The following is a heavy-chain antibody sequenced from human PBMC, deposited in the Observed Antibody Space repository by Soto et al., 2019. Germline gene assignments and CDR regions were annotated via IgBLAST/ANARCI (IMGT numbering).Heavy chain of an antibody. V-gene: IGHV1-69*12. Sequence: QVQLVQSGAEVKKPGSSVKVSCKASGGTFSSYAISWVRQAPGQGLEWMGGIIPIFGTANYAQKFQGRVTITADESTSAAYMELSSLRSEDTAVYDCARDRDGYNPCDDWCDPWGQGTLVTVSS. CDR3: ARDRDGYNPCDDWCDP. J-gene: IGHJ5*02. D-gene: IGHD5-12*01. CDR2: IIPIFGTA. CDR1: GGTFSSYA.